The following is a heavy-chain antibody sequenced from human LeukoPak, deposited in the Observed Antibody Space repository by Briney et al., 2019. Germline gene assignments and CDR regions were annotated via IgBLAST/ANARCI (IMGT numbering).Heavy chain of an antibody. V-gene: IGHV4-59*01. CDR2: IYYTGST. Sequence: PSETLSLTCTVSGGSITNYNWSWIRQPPGKGLEWIGYIYYTGSTNYNPSLSSRVTISSDTSKHQFSLTLRSVTAADLAVYYCARVTLGYSYGSFDYWGQGTLVTVSS. J-gene: IGHJ4*02. CDR3: ARVTLGYSYGSFDY. D-gene: IGHD5-18*01. CDR1: GGSITNYN.